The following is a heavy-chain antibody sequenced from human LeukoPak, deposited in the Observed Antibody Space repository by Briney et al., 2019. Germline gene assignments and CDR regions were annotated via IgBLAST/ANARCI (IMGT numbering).Heavy chain of an antibody. Sequence: PGGSLRLSCSASGFIFSNYAMHWVRQAPGKGLQYVSAISSNGGSTYYADSVKGRFTISRDNAKNSLYLQMNSLRAEDTAVYYCAKDHYYYGSGIYFMHYFDYWGQGTLVTVSS. V-gene: IGHV3-64*04. J-gene: IGHJ4*02. CDR1: GFIFSNYA. CDR3: AKDHYYYGSGIYFMHYFDY. CDR2: ISSNGGST. D-gene: IGHD3-10*01.